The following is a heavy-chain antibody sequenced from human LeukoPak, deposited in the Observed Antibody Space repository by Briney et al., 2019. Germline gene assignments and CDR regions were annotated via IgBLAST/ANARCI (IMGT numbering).Heavy chain of an antibody. D-gene: IGHD2-21*02. Sequence: SETLSLTCTVSGGSISSIDSYWGWIRQPPGKGLEWIGRVYHRGSTVSVDTSKNEFSLRMTSVSAADTAVYYCARDYCAGGACFGRWFDPWGQGTLVTVPS. V-gene: IGHV4-39*07. CDR3: ARDYCAGGACFGRWFDP. CDR1: GGSISSIDSY. J-gene: IGHJ5*02. CDR2: VYHRGS.